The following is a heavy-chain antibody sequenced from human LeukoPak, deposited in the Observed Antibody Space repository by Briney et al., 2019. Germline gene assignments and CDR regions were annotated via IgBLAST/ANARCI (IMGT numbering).Heavy chain of an antibody. CDR3: ARGGGDYGWWFDP. CDR2: LSSDGSYK. Sequence: PGGSLRLSCEASGFSFSNFGMPWVRQAPGKGLEWLAVLSSDGSYKYYADSVKGRFTISRDNSKNTLFLQVDRVRPEDTAVYYCARGGGDYGWWFDPWGQRNLVTVS. CDR1: GFSFSNFG. D-gene: IGHD3-16*01. V-gene: IGHV3-30*03. J-gene: IGHJ5*02.